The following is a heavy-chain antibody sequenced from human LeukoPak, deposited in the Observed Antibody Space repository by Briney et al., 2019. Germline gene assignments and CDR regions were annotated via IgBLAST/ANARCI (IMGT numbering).Heavy chain of an antibody. V-gene: IGHV3-21*01. CDR3: ARDGSYCSSTSCYGAPPDY. Sequence: GGSLRLSCAASGFTFSSYSMNWVRQAPGKGLEWVSSISSSSSYIYYADSVKGRFTISRDNAKNSLYLQMNSLRAEDTAVYYCARDGSYCSSTSCYGAPPDYWGQGTLVTVSS. J-gene: IGHJ4*02. CDR1: GFTFSSYS. CDR2: ISSSSSYI. D-gene: IGHD2-2*01.